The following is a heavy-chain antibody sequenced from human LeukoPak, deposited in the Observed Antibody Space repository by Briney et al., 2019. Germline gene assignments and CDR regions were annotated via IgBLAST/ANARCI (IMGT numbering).Heavy chain of an antibody. D-gene: IGHD5-18*01. Sequence: PSETLSLTCAVYGGSFSGYYWSWIRQPPGKGLEWIGEINHSGSTNYNPSLKSRVTISVDTSKNQFSLKLSSVTAADTAVYYCARGSGYSYGSIFDYWGQGPLVTVSS. CDR3: ARGSGYSYGSIFDY. V-gene: IGHV4-34*01. J-gene: IGHJ4*02. CDR2: INHSGST. CDR1: GGSFSGYY.